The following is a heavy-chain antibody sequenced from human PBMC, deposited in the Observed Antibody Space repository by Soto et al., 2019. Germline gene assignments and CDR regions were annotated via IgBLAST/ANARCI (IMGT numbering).Heavy chain of an antibody. V-gene: IGHV1-8*01. CDR2: MNPNSGNT. Sequence: QVQLVQSGAEVKKPGASVKVYCRASGYTFTSYDINWVRQATGQGLEWMGWMNPNSGNTGYAQKFQGRVTITRNSSLSTGYMERSTLRYDDTAVYYCARSSSTSAWYYYGRDVWAQGTTVTVSS. D-gene: IGHD2-2*01. CDR1: GYTFTSYD. J-gene: IGHJ6*01. CDR3: ARSSSTSAWYYYGRDV.